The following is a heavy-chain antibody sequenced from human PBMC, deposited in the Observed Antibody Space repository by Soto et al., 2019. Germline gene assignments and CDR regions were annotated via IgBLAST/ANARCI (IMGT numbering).Heavy chain of an antibody. V-gene: IGHV4-4*07. Sequence: SETLSLTCTVSGGSISSYYWSWIQQPAGKGLEWIGRIYSSGSTNYNPSLKSRVTMSVDTSKNQFSLKLSSVTAADTAVYYCASSGWYRYYYYGMDVWGQGTTVNVSS. CDR2: IYSSGST. CDR1: GGSISSYY. D-gene: IGHD6-19*01. J-gene: IGHJ6*02. CDR3: ASSGWYRYYYYGMDV.